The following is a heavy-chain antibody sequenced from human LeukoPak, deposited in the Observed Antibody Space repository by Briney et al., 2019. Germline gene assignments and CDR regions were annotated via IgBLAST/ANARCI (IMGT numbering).Heavy chain of an antibody. J-gene: IGHJ4*02. Sequence: GGSLRLSCAASGFTFSDYYMSWIRQAPGKGLEWVSYISSSGGTIYYADSVKGRFTISRDNAKNSLYLQMNSLRAEGTAVYYCARARTLYYFDYWGQGTLVTVSS. CDR3: ARARTLYYFDY. CDR1: GFTFSDYY. CDR2: ISSSGGTI. D-gene: IGHD2/OR15-2a*01. V-gene: IGHV3-11*01.